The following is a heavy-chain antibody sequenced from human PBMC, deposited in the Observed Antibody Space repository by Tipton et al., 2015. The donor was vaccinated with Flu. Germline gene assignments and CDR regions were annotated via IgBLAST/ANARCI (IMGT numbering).Heavy chain of an antibody. J-gene: IGHJ4*02. CDR2: ISSSSSYT. CDR1: GFTFSDYY. CDR3: ARVQGEPAAIWLGEGDY. V-gene: IGHV3-11*06. D-gene: IGHD2-2*02. Sequence: GSLRLSCAASGFTFSDYYMSWIRQAPGKGLEWVSYISSSSSYTNYADSVKGRFTISRDNAKNSLYLQMNSLRAEDMAVYYCARVQGEPAAIWLGEGDYWGQGTLVTVSS.